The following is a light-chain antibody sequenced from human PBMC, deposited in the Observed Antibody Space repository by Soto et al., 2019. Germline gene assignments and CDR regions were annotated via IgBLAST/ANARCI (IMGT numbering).Light chain of an antibody. Sequence: QSVLTQPPSASGSPGQSVTISCTGTRSDVGGYNYVSWYHQHPGKAPKLMISEVSKRPAGVPDRFSGSKSGNTASLTVSGLQAEDEADYYCSSYAGSNNFVVFGGGTKLTVL. CDR2: EVS. V-gene: IGLV2-8*01. CDR1: RSDVGGYNY. CDR3: SSYAGSNNFVV. J-gene: IGLJ2*01.